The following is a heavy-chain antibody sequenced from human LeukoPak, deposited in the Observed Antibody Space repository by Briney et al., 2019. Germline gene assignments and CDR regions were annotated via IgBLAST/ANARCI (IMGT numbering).Heavy chain of an antibody. CDR3: ARAPRYSSGWYCDY. CDR1: GGTFSSYA. Sequence: GASVKVSCKASGGTFSSYAISWVRQAPGQGLEWMGRIIPIFGTANYAQKFQGRVTITTDESTSTAYMELSSLRSEDTAVYYCARAPRYSSGWYCDYWGQGTLATVSS. J-gene: IGHJ4*02. D-gene: IGHD6-19*01. V-gene: IGHV1-69*05. CDR2: IIPIFGTA.